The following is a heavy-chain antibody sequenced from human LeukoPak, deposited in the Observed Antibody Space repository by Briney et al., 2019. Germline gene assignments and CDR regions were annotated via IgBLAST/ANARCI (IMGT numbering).Heavy chain of an antibody. D-gene: IGHD6-19*01. CDR2: IYYSGTT. Sequence: SETLSLTCTVSGGSIGSYYWSWIRQPPGKGLEWIGYIYYSGTTNYNPSLKSRVTISVDTSKNQFSLKLSSVTAADTAVYYCAREMEQWLVFDYWGQGTLVTVSS. J-gene: IGHJ4*02. V-gene: IGHV4-59*12. CDR3: AREMEQWLVFDY. CDR1: GGSIGSYY.